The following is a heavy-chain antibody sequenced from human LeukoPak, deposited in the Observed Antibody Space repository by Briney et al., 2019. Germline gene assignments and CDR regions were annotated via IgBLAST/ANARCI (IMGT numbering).Heavy chain of an antibody. J-gene: IGHJ6*02. CDR2: INNDGNSI. CDR3: ARGYGDSPVYHYYGMDV. Sequence: GGSLRLSCAASGFTFSSYWMHSVRQVPGKRLVWVSRINNDGNSITYADSVKGRFTISRDNAKNTLYLQMNSLRAEDRAVYFCARGYGDSPVYHYYGMDVWGQGTTVTASS. D-gene: IGHD4-17*01. CDR1: GFTFSSYW. V-gene: IGHV3-74*01.